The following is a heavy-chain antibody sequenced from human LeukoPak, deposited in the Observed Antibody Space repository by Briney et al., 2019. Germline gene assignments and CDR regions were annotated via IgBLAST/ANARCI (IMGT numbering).Heavy chain of an antibody. CDR3: AKGYSSGPGWFDP. Sequence: PSETLSLTCAVYGGSFSGYYWSWIRQPPGKGLEWIGEINHSGSTNYNPSLKSRVTISVDTSKNQFSLKLSSVTAADTAVYYCAKGYSSGPGWFDPWGQGTLVTVSS. J-gene: IGHJ5*02. V-gene: IGHV4-34*01. CDR1: GGSFSGYY. CDR2: INHSGST. D-gene: IGHD6-19*01.